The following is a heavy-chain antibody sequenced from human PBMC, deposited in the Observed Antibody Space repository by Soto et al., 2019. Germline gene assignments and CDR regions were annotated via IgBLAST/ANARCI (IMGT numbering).Heavy chain of an antibody. CDR1: GGTFSSYT. CDR3: ARVWPPGTVVTHHYYYGMDV. D-gene: IGHD2-15*01. V-gene: IGHV1-69*02. J-gene: IGHJ6*02. Sequence: SVKVSCKASGGTFSSYTISWVRQAPGQGLEWMGRIIPILGIANYAQKFQGRVTITADKSTSTAYMELSSLRSADTAVYYCARVWPPGTVVTHHYYYGMDVWGQGTTVTVSS. CDR2: IIPILGIA.